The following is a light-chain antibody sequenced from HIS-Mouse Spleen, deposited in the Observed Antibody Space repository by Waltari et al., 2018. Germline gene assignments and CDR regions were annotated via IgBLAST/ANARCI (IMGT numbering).Light chain of an antibody. Sequence: QSALTQPRSVSGSPGQSVTISCTGTSSDVGGYHYVSWYQQHPGKAPKLMIYAVSKRPSGVPDRFSGSKSGNTASLTISGLQAEDEADYYCCSYAGSYNWVFGGGTKLTVL. CDR1: SSDVGGYHY. V-gene: IGLV2-11*01. J-gene: IGLJ3*02. CDR2: AVS. CDR3: CSYAGSYNWV.